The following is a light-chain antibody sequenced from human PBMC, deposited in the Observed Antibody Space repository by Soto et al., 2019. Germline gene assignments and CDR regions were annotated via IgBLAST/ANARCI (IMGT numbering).Light chain of an antibody. CDR2: EGS. J-gene: IGLJ2*01. CDR3: SSYAGSSTHVV. Sequence: QSALTQPASVSGSPGQSITISCTGISSDVGSYNLVSWYQQHPGKAPQVMIYEGSKRPSGVSNRFSGSRPGNTASLTISGLQDEEEAHYYCSSYAGSSTHVVFGGGTKLTVL. V-gene: IGLV2-23*01. CDR1: SSDVGSYNL.